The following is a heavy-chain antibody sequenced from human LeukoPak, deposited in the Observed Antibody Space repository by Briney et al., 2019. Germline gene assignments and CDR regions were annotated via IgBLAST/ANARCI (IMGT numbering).Heavy chain of an antibody. Sequence: PGGSLRLSCAGAGFTFDDSVMHWVRQAPGKGLEWVSTINWNSGNIGYADSVKGRFTISRDNAKNSLFLQMNSLRTGDTALYYCAKGGHPTRYYYGMDVWGQGTTVTVSS. CDR2: INWNSGNI. J-gene: IGHJ6*02. V-gene: IGHV3-9*01. CDR1: GFTFDDSV. CDR3: AKGGHPTRYYYGMDV. D-gene: IGHD2-15*01.